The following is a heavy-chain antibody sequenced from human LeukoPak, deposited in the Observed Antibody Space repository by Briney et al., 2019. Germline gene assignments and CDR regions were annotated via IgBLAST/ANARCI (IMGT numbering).Heavy chain of an antibody. CDR2: INPNSGGP. V-gene: IGHV1-2*02. J-gene: IGHJ4*02. Sequence: ASVKVSCKASGYTFTGYYMHWVRQAPGQGLEWMGWINPNSGGPNYAQKFQGRVTMTRDTSISTAYMELSRLRSDDTAVYYCARVLTSSGWYKGDYWGQGTLVTVSS. CDR3: ARVLTSSGWYKGDY. D-gene: IGHD6-19*01. CDR1: GYTFTGYY.